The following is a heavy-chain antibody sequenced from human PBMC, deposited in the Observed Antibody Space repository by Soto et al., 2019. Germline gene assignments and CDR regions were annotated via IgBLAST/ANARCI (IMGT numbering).Heavy chain of an antibody. J-gene: IGHJ6*02. V-gene: IGHV4-59*08. CDR1: SGPDRSHN. Sequence: QVQLQQSGPRLVKPSETLSLTCTVSSGPDRSHNWGWIRQPPGRGLEWTGYVYYTGDTAYNPSLRGRVPISADTSTTDISLTLHSVTAADTAVYYCVRQGIDYLHGLVDVWGQGTTVSVSS. CDR3: VRQGIDYLHGLVDV. D-gene: IGHD4-17*01. CDR2: VYYTGDT.